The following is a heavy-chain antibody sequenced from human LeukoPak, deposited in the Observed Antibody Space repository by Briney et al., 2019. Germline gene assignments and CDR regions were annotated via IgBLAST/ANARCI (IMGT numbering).Heavy chain of an antibody. D-gene: IGHD3-22*01. V-gene: IGHV3-30*07. CDR2: IAHDGSRV. J-gene: IGHJ2*01. Sequence: GGSLRLSSAASGFNLGDSNAHWVRQAPGKGLEWVAVIAHDGSRVYDADSVRGRFTISRDNFKNTLYLQMDSLRAEDTAVYYCAKVGIRISLIVVVFTTADDWYFDLWGRGTLVTVSS. CDR3: AKVGIRISLIVVVFTTADDWYFDL. CDR1: GFNLGDSN.